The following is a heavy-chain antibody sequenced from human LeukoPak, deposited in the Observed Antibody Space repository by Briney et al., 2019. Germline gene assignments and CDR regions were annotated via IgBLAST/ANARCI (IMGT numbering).Heavy chain of an antibody. CDR1: GGSISSHY. J-gene: IGHJ4*02. V-gene: IGHV4-59*11. Sequence: KPSETLSLTCTVSGGSISSHYWSWIRQPPGKGLEWIGYIYYSGSTNYNPSLKSRVTISVDTSKNQFSLKLSSVTAADTAVYYYARDPLPSMADFDYWGQGTLVTVSS. CDR3: ARDPLPSMADFDY. D-gene: IGHD2/OR15-2a*01. CDR2: IYYSGST.